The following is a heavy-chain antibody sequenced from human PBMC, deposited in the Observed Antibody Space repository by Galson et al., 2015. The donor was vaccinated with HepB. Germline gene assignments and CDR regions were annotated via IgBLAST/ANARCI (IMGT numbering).Heavy chain of an antibody. CDR2: ISNDGSNK. CDR3: AKDYYSSTSCPPGYYYYTAV. V-gene: IGHV3-30*18. Sequence: SLRLSCAASGFTFSSYGMHWVRQAPGKGLEWVAVISNDGSNKYYADSVKGRFTISRDNSKHTLYLQMNSLRAEDTAVYYCAKDYYSSTSCPPGYYYYTAVCGKGSTVTVS. D-gene: IGHD2-2*01. J-gene: IGHJ6*03. CDR1: GFTFSSYG.